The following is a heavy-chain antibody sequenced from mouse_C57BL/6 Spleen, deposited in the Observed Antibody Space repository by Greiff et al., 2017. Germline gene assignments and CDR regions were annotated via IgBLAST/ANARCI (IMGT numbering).Heavy chain of an antibody. CDR1: GYTFTSYW. J-gene: IGHJ2*01. CDR2: IDPSDSYT. D-gene: IGHD2-5*01. Sequence: QVQLQQPGAELVMPGASVKLSCKASGYTFTSYWMQWVKQRPGQGLEWIGEIDPSDSYTNYNQKFKGKSTLTVDKSSSTTYMQLSSLTSEDSAVYYCARGYSNPCDYWGQGTTLTVSS. CDR3: ARGYSNPCDY. V-gene: IGHV1-69*01.